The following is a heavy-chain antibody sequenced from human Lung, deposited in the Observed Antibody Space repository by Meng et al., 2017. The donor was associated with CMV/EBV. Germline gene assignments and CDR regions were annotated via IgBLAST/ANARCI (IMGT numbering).Heavy chain of an antibody. CDR1: VYTFTNHG. D-gene: IGHD6-19*01. J-gene: IGHJ4*02. Sequence: QLQLVQSGAEVKKSGASVRVSCKASVYTFTNHGISWIRPAPGQGLEWMGCISFYNGDTNYAQKLQGRVTMTTDTSTNTAYMDLRGLRSDDTAVYYCARDPSNTSGRYAYFDYWGQGTLVTVSS. V-gene: IGHV1-18*01. CDR3: ARDPSNTSGRYAYFDY. CDR2: ISFYNGDT.